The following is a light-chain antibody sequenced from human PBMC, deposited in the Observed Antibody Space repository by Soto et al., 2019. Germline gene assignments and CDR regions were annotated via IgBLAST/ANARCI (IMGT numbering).Light chain of an antibody. CDR3: QQYFAAPT. CDR1: QSLFYSSDNKNY. CDR2: WAS. V-gene: IGKV4-1*01. Sequence: DIVLTQSPDSLPVSLGERATINCKSSQSLFYSSDNKNYLAWYQQKVGQPPKLLIYWASIRESGVPDRFSGSVSGTDFTRTITRLQAEDVAVYYCQQYFAAPTFGRGTTVEI. J-gene: IGKJ1*01.